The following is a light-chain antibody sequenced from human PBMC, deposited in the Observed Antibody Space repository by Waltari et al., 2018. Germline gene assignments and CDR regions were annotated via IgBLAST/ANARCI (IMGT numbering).Light chain of an antibody. CDR3: QQRSSSPWYT. CDR1: QNINHY. CDR2: AAS. V-gene: IGKV1-39*01. Sequence: DIRMTQSPSSLSASVGDRVTITCQASQNINHYLNWYQQKPGKAPKLLIYAASTLQRGVPSRFSGSGSGTDFTLTISSLQPEDFATYYCQQRSSSPWYTFGQGTKLEI. J-gene: IGKJ2*01.